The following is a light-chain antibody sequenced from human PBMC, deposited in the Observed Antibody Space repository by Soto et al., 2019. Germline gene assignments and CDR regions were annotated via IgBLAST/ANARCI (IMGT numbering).Light chain of an antibody. J-gene: IGKJ1*01. V-gene: IGKV3-15*01. CDR2: GAS. CDR1: QIVSSN. CDR3: QQYNNWPVT. Sequence: ETVMTESPAILSVSQGERATLSCGVSQIVSSNLAWYQQKPGQAPRLLIYGASTRATGIPARFSGSGSGTEFTLTISSLQSEDFAVYYCQQYNNWPVTFGQGTKVDI.